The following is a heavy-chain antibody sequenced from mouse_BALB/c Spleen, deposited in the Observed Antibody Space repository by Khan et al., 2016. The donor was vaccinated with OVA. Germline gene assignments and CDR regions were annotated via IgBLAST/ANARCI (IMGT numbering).Heavy chain of an antibody. CDR2: INPHIGET. CDR1: GYSFTGYF. Sequence: EVQLQQSGPELVKPGASVKISCKASGYSFTGYFMNWVMQSHGKSLEWIGRINPHIGETFYNQKFVGKATLTVDESSSTAHMELRSLASEDSAVYFCARKNGSDFDYWGQGTTLTDAS. V-gene: IGHV1-20*02. D-gene: IGHD1-1*01. J-gene: IGHJ2*01. CDR3: ARKNGSDFDY.